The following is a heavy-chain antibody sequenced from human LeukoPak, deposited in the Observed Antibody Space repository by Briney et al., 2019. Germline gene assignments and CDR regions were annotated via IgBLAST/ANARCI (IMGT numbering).Heavy chain of an antibody. CDR1: GFTFSSYE. CDR2: ISSSGSTI. Sequence: PGGSLRLSCAASGFTFSSYEMNWVRQAPGKGLEWVSYISSSGSTIYYADSVKGRFTISRDNAKDSLYLQMNSLRAEDTAVYYCARGGIATSYYWGQGTLVTVSS. CDR3: ARGGIATSYY. V-gene: IGHV3-48*03. D-gene: IGHD6-13*01. J-gene: IGHJ4*02.